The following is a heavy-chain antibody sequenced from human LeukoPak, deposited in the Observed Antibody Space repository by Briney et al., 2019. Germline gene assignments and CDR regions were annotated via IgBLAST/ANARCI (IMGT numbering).Heavy chain of an antibody. V-gene: IGHV3-30*18. D-gene: IGHD3-22*01. J-gene: IGHJ6*02. CDR1: GFIFNSYG. CDR2: ISYDGSNK. Sequence: PGGSLRLSCAASGFIFNSYGMHWVRQAPGKGLEWLAVISYDGSNKYYADSVKGRFTISRDNSKNTLYLQMNSQRAEDTAVYYCAKDRKDKYDSSGYSFDYGMDVWGQGTTVTVFS. CDR3: AKDRKDKYDSSGYSFDYGMDV.